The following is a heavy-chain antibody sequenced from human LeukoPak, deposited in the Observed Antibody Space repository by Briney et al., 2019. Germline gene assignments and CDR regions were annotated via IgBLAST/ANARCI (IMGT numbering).Heavy chain of an antibody. V-gene: IGHV3-74*01. Sequence: GGSLRLSCAASGFTFSSYWMHWVRQAPGKGLVWVSRINSDGSSTSYADSMKGRFTISRDNAKNTLYLQMNSLRAEDTAVYYCARGPRGGVVNPRDYWGQGTLVTVSS. CDR2: INSDGSST. CDR1: GFTFSSYW. D-gene: IGHD3-3*01. J-gene: IGHJ4*02. CDR3: ARGPRGGVVNPRDY.